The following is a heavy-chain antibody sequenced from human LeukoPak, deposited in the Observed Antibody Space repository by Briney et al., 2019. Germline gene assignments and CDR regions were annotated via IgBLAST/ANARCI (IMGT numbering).Heavy chain of an antibody. CDR2: INHSGST. D-gene: IGHD2-15*01. V-gene: IGHV4-34*01. CDR3: ARGLESSRADIVVVVAVGTNWFDP. CDR1: GGSFSGYY. Sequence: PSETLSLTCAVCGGSFSGYYWSWIRQPPGKGLEWIGEINHSGSTNYNPSLKSRVTISVDTSKNQFSLKLSSVTAADTAVYYCARGLESSRADIVVVVAVGTNWFDPWGQGTLVTVSS. J-gene: IGHJ5*02.